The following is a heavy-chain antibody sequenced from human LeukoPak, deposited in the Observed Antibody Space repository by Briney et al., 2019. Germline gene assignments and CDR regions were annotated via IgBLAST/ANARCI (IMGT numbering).Heavy chain of an antibody. CDR3: AKDSDSSGHGPFDY. CDR2: ISWSSGSK. V-gene: IGHV3-9*01. J-gene: IGHJ4*02. Sequence: GGSLTLSCAPSGFTFDVYAMHWVRQAPGKGREWVSAISWSSGSKGYEGSVTGRFTISRANAKISLYLQMTSVTAEDTALYYCAKDSDSSGHGPFDYWGQGTLVTVSS. CDR1: GFTFDVYA. D-gene: IGHD3-22*01.